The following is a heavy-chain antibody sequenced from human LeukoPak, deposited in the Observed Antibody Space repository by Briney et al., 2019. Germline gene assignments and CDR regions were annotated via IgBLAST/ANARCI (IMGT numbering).Heavy chain of an antibody. CDR3: AKDHLTRGYSRSAHHGDAFDY. V-gene: IGHV3-30*18. J-gene: IGHJ4*02. D-gene: IGHD5-18*01. CDR1: GFTFSSYS. CDR2: ISYDGSNK. Sequence: GGSLRLSCAASGFTFSSYSMNWVRQAPGKGLEWVAVISYDGSNKYYADSVKGRFTISRDNSKNTLYLQMNSLRAEDTAVYYCAKDHLTRGYSRSAHHGDAFDYWGQGTLVTVSS.